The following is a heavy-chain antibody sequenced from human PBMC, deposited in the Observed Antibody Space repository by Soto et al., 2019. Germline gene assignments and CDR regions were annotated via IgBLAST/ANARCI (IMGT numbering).Heavy chain of an antibody. J-gene: IGHJ6*02. V-gene: IGHV1-69*12. CDR1: GGTFSSYA. CDR3: PTHDSSGVSYYYYGVDV. D-gene: IGHD6-19*01. Sequence: QVQLVQSGAEVKKPGTSVKVSCKASGGTFSSYAISWVRQAPGQGLEWMGVIITIFGTAYYAQKFQGRATITADESTTPAYMELTTLRSETTVFYSLPTHDSSGVSYYYYGVDVWGQGTTVTVPS. CDR2: IITIFGTA.